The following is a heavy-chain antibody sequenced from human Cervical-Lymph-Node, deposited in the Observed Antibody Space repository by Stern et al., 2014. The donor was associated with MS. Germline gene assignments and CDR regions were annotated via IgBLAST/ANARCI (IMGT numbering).Heavy chain of an antibody. CDR2: FDPEDGET. D-gene: IGHD5-18*01. CDR3: ARGSYGPNTPFDP. J-gene: IGHJ5*02. Sequence: VQLLESGAEVKKPGASVKVSCKVSGYTLTELSMHWVRQAPGKGLEWMGGFDPEDGETIYAQKFQGRVTITRDTSASTAYMELSSLRSEDTAVYYCARGSYGPNTPFDPWGQGTLVTVSS. V-gene: IGHV1-24*01. CDR1: GYTLTELS.